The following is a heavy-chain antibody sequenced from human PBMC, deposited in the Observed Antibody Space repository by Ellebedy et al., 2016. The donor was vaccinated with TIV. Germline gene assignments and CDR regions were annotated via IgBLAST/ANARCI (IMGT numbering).Heavy chain of an antibody. CDR3: ARGGMDVVVPAAMRTRFNP. D-gene: IGHD2-2*01. J-gene: IGHJ5*02. V-gene: IGHV4-34*01. CDR1: GGSFSGYY. CDR2: INHSGST. Sequence: SETLSLTXAVYGGSFSGYYWSWIRQPPGKGLEWIGEINHSGSTNYNPSLKSRVTISVDTSKNQFSLKLSSVTAADTAVYYCARGGMDVVVPAAMRTRFNPWGQGTLVTVSS.